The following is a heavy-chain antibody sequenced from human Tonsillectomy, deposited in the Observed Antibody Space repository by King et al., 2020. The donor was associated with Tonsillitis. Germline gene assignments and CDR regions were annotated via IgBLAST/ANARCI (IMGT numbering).Heavy chain of an antibody. V-gene: IGHV3-20*04. CDR2: IHWHGDSR. J-gene: IGHJ3*02. D-gene: IGHD3-22*01. CDR3: ARLRGALIVVVIGAFDI. CDR1: GFTFDDYA. Sequence: EVQLVESGGGVVRPGGSLRLSCAASGFTFDDYAMSWVRQAPGKGLGWVSGIHWHGDSRGYADSVKGRFTISRDNAKNSLYLQMNSLRAEDTALYYCARLRGALIVVVIGAFDIWGQGTMVTVSS.